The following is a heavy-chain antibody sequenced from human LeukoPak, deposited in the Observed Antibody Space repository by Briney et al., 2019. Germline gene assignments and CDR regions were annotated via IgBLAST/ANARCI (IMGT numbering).Heavy chain of an antibody. J-gene: IGHJ6*02. V-gene: IGHV4-59*01. CDR2: IYYSGST. Sequence: SETLSLTCTVSGGSISSYYWSWIRQPPGKGLERIGYIYYSGSTNYNPSLKSRVTILVDTSKNQFSLKLSSVTAADTAVYYCARASGADTGGIYYYYGMDVWGQGTTVTVSS. CDR3: ARASGADTGGIYYYYGMDV. CDR1: GGSISSYY. D-gene: IGHD5-18*01.